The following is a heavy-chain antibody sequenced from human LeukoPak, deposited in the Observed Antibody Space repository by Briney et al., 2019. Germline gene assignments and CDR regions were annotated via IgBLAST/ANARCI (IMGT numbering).Heavy chain of an antibody. J-gene: IGHJ3*02. Sequence: ASVKVSCKTSGYTFIGYYMHWVRQAPGQGLEWMGWINPSSGGTNYAQKFQGRVTMTRDTSISTAYMELSRLRSDDTAVYYCARQRIETPYVFDIWGQGTMVTVSS. CDR1: GYTFIGYY. D-gene: IGHD6-25*01. CDR2: INPSSGGT. V-gene: IGHV1-2*02. CDR3: ARQRIETPYVFDI.